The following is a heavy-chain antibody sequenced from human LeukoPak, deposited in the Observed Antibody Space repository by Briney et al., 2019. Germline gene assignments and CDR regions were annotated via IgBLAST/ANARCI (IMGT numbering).Heavy chain of an antibody. J-gene: IGHJ4*02. D-gene: IGHD6-19*01. Sequence: TSETLSLTCAVYGGSFSGYYWSWIRQPPGKGLEWIGEINHSGSTNYNPSLKSRVTISVDTSKNQFSLKLSSVTAADTAVYYCARSRGKYSSGWLDYWGQGTLVTVSS. CDR2: INHSGST. CDR1: GGSFSGYY. CDR3: ARSRGKYSSGWLDY. V-gene: IGHV4-34*01.